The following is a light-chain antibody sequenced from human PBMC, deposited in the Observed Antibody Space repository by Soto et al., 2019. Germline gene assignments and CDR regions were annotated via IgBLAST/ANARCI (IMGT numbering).Light chain of an antibody. CDR2: DAS. J-gene: IGKJ1*01. V-gene: IGKV1-5*01. Sequence: DIQMTQSPSTLPGSLGDRVTITCGAGQTINSWLAWYQQKPGKAPKVLIFDASSLKTGVPSRFTGSGSGTEFTLTISNLQHDDFATYYCQQYDSYSSGPFGQGTKVDIK. CDR1: QTINSW. CDR3: QQYDSYSSGP.